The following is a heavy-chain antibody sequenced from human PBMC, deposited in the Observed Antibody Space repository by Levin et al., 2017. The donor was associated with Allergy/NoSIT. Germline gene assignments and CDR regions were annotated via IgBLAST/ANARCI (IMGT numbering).Heavy chain of an antibody. CDR3: ARADMVRGVNAFDI. CDR2: INSDGSST. V-gene: IGHV3-74*01. D-gene: IGHD3-10*01. Sequence: GESLKISCAASGFTFSSYWMHWVRQAPGKGLVWVSRINSDGSSTSYADSVKGRFTISRDNAKNTLYLQMNSLRAEDTAVYYCARADMVRGVNAFDIWGQGTMVTVSS. J-gene: IGHJ3*02. CDR1: GFTFSSYW.